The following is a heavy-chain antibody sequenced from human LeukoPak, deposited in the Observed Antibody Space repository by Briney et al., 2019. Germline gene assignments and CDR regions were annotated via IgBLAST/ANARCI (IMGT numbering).Heavy chain of an antibody. CDR3: ARGEEY. CDR1: GFTFGSYS. J-gene: IGHJ4*02. CDR2: ISSRSSTI. V-gene: IGHV3-48*02. Sequence: GGSLRLSCAASGFTFGSYSMHWVRQAPGRGLEWVSYISSRSSTIFYADSVEGRFTISRDNAKNSLYLQMNSLRDEDTVVYYCARGEEYWGQGTLVTVSS.